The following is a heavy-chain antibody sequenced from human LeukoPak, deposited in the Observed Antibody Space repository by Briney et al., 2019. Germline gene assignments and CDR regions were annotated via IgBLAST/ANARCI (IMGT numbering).Heavy chain of an antibody. V-gene: IGHV4-34*01. CDR3: ARGYPYYYYGMDV. CDR1: GGSLCVYY. Sequence: SETVSLTCAVYGGSLCVYYWRWIRQPPGKGLEWCGELNHRGSNNYNPSLKSRVTISVRTSKTQLSLKLSSMPAADTAVYYCARGYPYYYYGMDVWGQGTTVIVSS. J-gene: IGHJ6*02. CDR2: LNHRGSN.